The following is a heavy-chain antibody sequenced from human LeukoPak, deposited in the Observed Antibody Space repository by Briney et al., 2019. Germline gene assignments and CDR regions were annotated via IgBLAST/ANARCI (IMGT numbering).Heavy chain of an antibody. V-gene: IGHV1-2*02. CDR1: GYTFTGYY. D-gene: IGHD3-10*01. Sequence: ASVTVSCKASGYTFTGYYMHWVRQAPRQGLEWMGWINPNSGGTNYAQRFQGRVTMTRDTSISTAYMELSRLRSDDTAVQYCARDPWFGELFRSYWGQGTLVTVSS. J-gene: IGHJ4*02. CDR3: ARDPWFGELFRSY. CDR2: INPNSGGT.